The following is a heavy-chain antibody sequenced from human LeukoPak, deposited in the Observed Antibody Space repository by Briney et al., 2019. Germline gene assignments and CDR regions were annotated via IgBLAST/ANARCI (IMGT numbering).Heavy chain of an antibody. J-gene: IGHJ5*02. D-gene: IGHD3-10*01. Sequence: SVKVSCRASGGTFSSYAISWVRQAPGQGLEWMGGIIPIFGTANYAQKFQGRVTITADKSTSTAYMELSSLRSEDTAVYYCARVGTYYYGSGRYSGWFDPWGQGTLVTVSS. CDR2: IIPIFGTA. CDR3: ARVGTYYYGSGRYSGWFDP. CDR1: GGTFSSYA. V-gene: IGHV1-69*06.